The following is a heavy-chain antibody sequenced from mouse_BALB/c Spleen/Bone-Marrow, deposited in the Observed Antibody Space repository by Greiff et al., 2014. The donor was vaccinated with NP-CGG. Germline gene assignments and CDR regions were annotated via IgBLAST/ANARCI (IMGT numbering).Heavy chain of an antibody. V-gene: IGHV1S135*01. Sequence: LVESGPELVKPGASVKVSCKASGYAFTSYNMYWVKQSHGKSLEWIGHIDPYNGGTSYNQKFKGKATLTVDKSSSTAYMHLNSLTSEDSAVYYCARVEYGNGFAYWGQGTLVTVSA. J-gene: IGHJ3*01. CDR2: IDPYNGGT. CDR3: ARVEYGNGFAY. D-gene: IGHD2-10*02. CDR1: GYAFTSYN.